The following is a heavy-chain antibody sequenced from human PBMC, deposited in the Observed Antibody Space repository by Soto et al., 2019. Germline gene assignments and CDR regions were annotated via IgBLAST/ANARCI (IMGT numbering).Heavy chain of an antibody. CDR1: GDTSSNYG. CDR3: ARDPDEVVGTEYHYYGMDV. D-gene: IGHD1-26*01. V-gene: IGHV1-69*06. CDR2: ILPVFGTT. J-gene: IGHJ6*02. Sequence: QVQLVKSGAEVKKPGSSVKVSCKASGDTSSNYGVSWVRQAPGQGLEWMGGILPVFGTTTYARNFQGRITITADKSTSTVYMELTSLRSDDTATYYCARDPDEVVGTEYHYYGMDVCDQGATVTVSS.